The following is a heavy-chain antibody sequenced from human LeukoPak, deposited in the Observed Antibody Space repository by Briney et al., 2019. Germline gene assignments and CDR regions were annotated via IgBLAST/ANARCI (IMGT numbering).Heavy chain of an antibody. CDR3: ASTYCSGGSCYWALDY. D-gene: IGHD2-15*01. CDR1: GGSFSNYY. V-gene: IGHV4-34*01. Sequence: SETLSLTCTVYGGSFSNYYWSWIRQPPGKGLEWIGEINPSGSTSYNPSLKSRVTISVDMSMNQFSLKLSSVTAADTAVYYCASTYCSGGSCYWALDYWGQGTLVTVSS. CDR2: INPSGST. J-gene: IGHJ4*02.